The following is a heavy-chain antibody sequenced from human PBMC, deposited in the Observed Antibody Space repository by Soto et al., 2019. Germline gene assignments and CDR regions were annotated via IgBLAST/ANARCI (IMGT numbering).Heavy chain of an antibody. J-gene: IGHJ4*02. CDR2: IYHSGST. D-gene: IGHD3-22*01. CDR1: GGSISSSNW. CDR3: ARDMKYYDSSGYPTSSFLDY. V-gene: IGHV4-4*02. Sequence: SETLSLTCAVSGGSISSSNWWSWVRQPPGKGLEWIGEIYHSGSTNYNPSLKSRVTISVDTSKNQFSLKLSSVTAADTAVYYCARDMKYYDSSGYPTSSFLDYWGQGTLVTVSS.